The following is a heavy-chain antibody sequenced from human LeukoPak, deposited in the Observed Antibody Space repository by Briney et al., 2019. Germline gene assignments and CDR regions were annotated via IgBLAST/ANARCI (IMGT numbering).Heavy chain of an antibody. J-gene: IGHJ6*03. CDR1: GFTFSINA. V-gene: IGHV3-30*04. CDR2: ISYDGSNK. CDR3: AKFGITMVRGVISSPYYYYYYMDV. Sequence: GGSLRLSCAVSGFTFSINAMHWVRQAPGKGLEWVAVISYDGSNKYYADSVKGRFTISRDNSKNTLYLQMNSLRAEDTAVYYCAKFGITMVRGVISSPYYYYYYMDVWGKGTTVTISS. D-gene: IGHD3-10*01.